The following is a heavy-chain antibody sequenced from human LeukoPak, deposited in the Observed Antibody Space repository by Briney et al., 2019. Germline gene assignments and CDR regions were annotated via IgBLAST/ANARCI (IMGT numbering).Heavy chain of an antibody. Sequence: PGGSLRLSCAASGFTFSSYGMHWVRQAPGKGLEWVAVISYDGSNKYYADSVKGRLTISRDNSKNTLYLQMNSLRAEDTAVYYCAKSRSATAMGAYFDYWGQGTLVTVSS. CDR3: AKSRSATAMGAYFDY. J-gene: IGHJ4*02. V-gene: IGHV3-30*18. D-gene: IGHD5-18*01. CDR1: GFTFSSYG. CDR2: ISYDGSNK.